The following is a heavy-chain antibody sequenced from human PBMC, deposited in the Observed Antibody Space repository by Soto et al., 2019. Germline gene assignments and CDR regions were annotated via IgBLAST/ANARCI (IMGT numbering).Heavy chain of an antibody. J-gene: IGHJ6*02. CDR3: ARDVVVAATDYYYSGMDV. CDR2: IYYSGST. D-gene: IGHD2-15*01. CDR1: GGSISSGDYY. V-gene: IGHV4-30-4*01. Sequence: SETLSLTCTVSGGSISSGDYYWSWIRQPPGKGLEWIGYIYYSGSTSYNPSPKSRVTISVDTSKNQFSLKLSSVTAADTAVYYCARDVVVAATDYYYSGMDVWGQGTTVT.